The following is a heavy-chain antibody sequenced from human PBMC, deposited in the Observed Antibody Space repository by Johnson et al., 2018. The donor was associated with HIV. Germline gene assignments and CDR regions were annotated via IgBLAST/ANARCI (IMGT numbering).Heavy chain of an antibody. D-gene: IGHD3-3*01. CDR2: IWYDGSNK. J-gene: IGHJ3*02. Sequence: VQLVESGGGVVQPGRSLRLSCAASGFTFSSYAMHWVRQAPGKGLEWVAVIWYDGSNKYYGDSVKGRFTISRDNSKNTLYLQMNSLRAEDTAVYYCARDKYNFWSGGAFDIWGQGTMVTVSS. CDR1: GFTFSSYA. V-gene: IGHV3-33*08. CDR3: ARDKYNFWSGGAFDI.